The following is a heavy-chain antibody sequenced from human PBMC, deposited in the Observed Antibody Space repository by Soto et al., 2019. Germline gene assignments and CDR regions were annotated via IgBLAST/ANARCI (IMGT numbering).Heavy chain of an antibody. D-gene: IGHD5-18*01. V-gene: IGHV1-69*13. Sequence: GASVKVSCKASGGTFSSYAISWVRQAPGQGLEWMGGIIPIFGTANYAQKFQGRVTITADESTSTAYMELSSLRSEDTAVYYCARDDGTAMVRLYYYYGMDVWGQGTTVTVSS. J-gene: IGHJ6*02. CDR1: GGTFSSYA. CDR3: ARDDGTAMVRLYYYYGMDV. CDR2: IIPIFGTA.